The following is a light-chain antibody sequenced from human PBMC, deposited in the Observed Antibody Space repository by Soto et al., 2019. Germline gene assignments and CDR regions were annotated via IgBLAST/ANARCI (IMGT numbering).Light chain of an antibody. V-gene: IGKV3-20*01. CDR3: QQYGSSGT. CDR2: AAS. CDR1: QSVGTSY. Sequence: EIVLTRSPGTLSLSPGERATLSCRASQSVGTSYLAWYQQKPGQAPRLLIYAASSRATGIPDRFTGSGSGTDFALTIRRLEPEDFAVYYCQQYGSSGTFGQGTKVDIK. J-gene: IGKJ1*01.